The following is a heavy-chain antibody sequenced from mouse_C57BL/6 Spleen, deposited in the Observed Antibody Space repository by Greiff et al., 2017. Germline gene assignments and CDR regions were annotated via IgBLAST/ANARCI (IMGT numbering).Heavy chain of an antibody. CDR1: GYTFTSYG. D-gene: IGHD2-3*01. CDR3: ARYVYDGYYPPED. V-gene: IGHV1-81*01. J-gene: IGHJ2*01. Sequence: VQLQQSGAELARPGASVKLSCKASGYTFTSYGISWVKQRPGQGLEWIGEIYPRSGNTYYNEKFKGKATLTADKSSSTAYMELRSLTAEDSAVYCGARYVYDGYYPPEDWGKGTTLTVSS. CDR2: IYPRSGNT.